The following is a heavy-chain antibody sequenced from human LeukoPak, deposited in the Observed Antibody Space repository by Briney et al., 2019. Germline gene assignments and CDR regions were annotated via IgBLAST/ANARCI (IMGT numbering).Heavy chain of an antibody. Sequence: PGGSLRLSCAASDFTFSAYTMNWIRLAPGKGLEWVSSISSSRTYIYYADSVKGRFTISRDNAKNSLYLQMNSLRAEDTALYFRARDSDYGDYFDHWGQGTLVTVSS. CDR1: DFTFSAYT. J-gene: IGHJ4*02. CDR3: ARDSDYGDYFDH. CDR2: ISSSRTYI. D-gene: IGHD4-17*01. V-gene: IGHV3-21*06.